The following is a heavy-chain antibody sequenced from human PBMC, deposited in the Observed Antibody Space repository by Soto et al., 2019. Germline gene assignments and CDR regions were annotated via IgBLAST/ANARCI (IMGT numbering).Heavy chain of an antibody. D-gene: IGHD4-17*01. CDR3: ARATVNRYYYYGMDV. V-gene: IGHV3-48*04. J-gene: IGHJ6*02. CDR2: ISSSSSTI. CDR1: GFTFSSYS. Sequence: GGSLRLSCAASGFTFSSYSMNWVHQAPGKGLEWVSYISSSSSTIYYADSVKGRFTISRDNAKNSLYLQMNSLRAEDTAVYYCARATVNRYYYYGMDVWGQGTTVTVSS.